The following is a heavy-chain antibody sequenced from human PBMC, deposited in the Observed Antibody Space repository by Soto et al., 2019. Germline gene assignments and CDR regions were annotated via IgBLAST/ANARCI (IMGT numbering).Heavy chain of an antibody. CDR2: SRNKDNSYYT. J-gene: IGHJ4*02. V-gene: IGHV3-72*01. Sequence: EVQLVESGGGLVQPGGSLRLSCAASGFTFSGYYMDWVRQAPGKGLEWIGRSRNKDNSYYTEYAASVKGRFIISRDESRNSLYLQMNSMKTEYTAVYYWARYSGSYRRGLDYWGQGTLVTVSS. D-gene: IGHD1-26*01. CDR1: GFTFSGYY. CDR3: ARYSGSYRRGLDY.